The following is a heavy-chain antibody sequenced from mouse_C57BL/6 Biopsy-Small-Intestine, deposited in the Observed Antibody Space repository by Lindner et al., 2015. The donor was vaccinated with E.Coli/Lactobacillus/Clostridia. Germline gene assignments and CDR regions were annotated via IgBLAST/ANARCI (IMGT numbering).Heavy chain of an antibody. CDR1: GYTFTDYN. Sequence: VQLQESGPELVKPGASVKMSCKASGYTFTDYNMHWVKQSHGKSREWIGYINPNNGGTSYNQKFKGKATLTVNKSSSTAYMELRSLTSEDSAVYYCARYGYDPAWFAYWGQGTLVTVSA. J-gene: IGHJ3*01. V-gene: IGHV1-22*01. CDR3: ARYGYDPAWFAY. D-gene: IGHD2-2*01. CDR2: INPNNGGT.